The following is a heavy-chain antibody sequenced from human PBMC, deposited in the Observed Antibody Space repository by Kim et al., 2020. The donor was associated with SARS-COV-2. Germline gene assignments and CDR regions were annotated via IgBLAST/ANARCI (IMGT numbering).Heavy chain of an antibody. CDR1: GFIFGSFA. CDR3: ARMNLVVIPPTRWGMYGMDL. Sequence: GGSLRLSCTPSGFIFGSFAIHWVRQAPGKGLEWVAFVRHDGSTKFYADSVKGRFTVFRDNTKDALSLEMTSLRAEDTAVYYCARMNLVVIPPTRWGMYGMDLWGQGTTVTVSS. D-gene: IGHD2-8*02. J-gene: IGHJ6*02. CDR2: VRHDGSTK. V-gene: IGHV3-30*02.